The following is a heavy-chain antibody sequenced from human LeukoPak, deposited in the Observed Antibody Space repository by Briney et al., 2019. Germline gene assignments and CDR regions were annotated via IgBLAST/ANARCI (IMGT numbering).Heavy chain of an antibody. CDR3: ARHLSGVTGYTYGRGIDY. J-gene: IGHJ4*02. CDR1: GFTFSNAW. CDR2: IKKDGSEK. V-gene: IGHV3-7*01. D-gene: IGHD5-18*01. Sequence: GGSLRLSCAASGFTFSNAWMSWVRQAPGKGLEWVAHIKKDGSEKYYVDSVKGRFTISRDNAKTSLYLQMISLRAEDTAVYYCARHLSGVTGYTYGRGIDYWGQGTLVTVSS.